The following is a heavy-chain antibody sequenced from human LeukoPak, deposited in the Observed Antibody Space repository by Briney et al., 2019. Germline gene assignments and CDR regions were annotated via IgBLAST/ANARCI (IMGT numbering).Heavy chain of an antibody. D-gene: IGHD3-22*01. CDR2: IYKSGST. J-gene: IGHJ4*02. Sequence: PSETLSLTCTVSGGSIGWDYWSWIRQSAGKGLEWIGRIYKSGSTNYNPSFRSRVTMSVDTSKNQFSLNVTSVTAADTAVYYCAREEYFQDSNGYSYYFHSWGQGSLVTVSS. CDR1: GGSIGWDY. CDR3: AREEYFQDSNGYSYYFHS. V-gene: IGHV4-4*07.